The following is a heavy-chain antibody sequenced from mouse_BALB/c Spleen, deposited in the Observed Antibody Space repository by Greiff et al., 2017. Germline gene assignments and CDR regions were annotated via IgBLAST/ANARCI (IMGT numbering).Heavy chain of an antibody. CDR3: ARDLYRYDTTLYAMDY. CDR2: IWGDGST. D-gene: IGHD2-14*01. J-gene: IGHJ4*01. Sequence: VQRVESGPGLVAPSQSLSITCTVSGFSLTGYGVNWVRQPPGKGLEWLGMIWGDGSTDYNSALKSRLSISKDNSKSQVFLKMNSLQTDDTARYYCARDLYRYDTTLYAMDYWGQGTSVTVSS. V-gene: IGHV2-6-7*01. CDR1: GFSLTGYG.